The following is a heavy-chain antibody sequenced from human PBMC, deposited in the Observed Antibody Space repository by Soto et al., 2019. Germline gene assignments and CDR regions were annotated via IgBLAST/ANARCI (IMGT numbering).Heavy chain of an antibody. D-gene: IGHD2-21*02. Sequence: ASETLSLTCTVSGGSISSSSYYWGWIRQPPGKGLEWIGSIYYSGSTYYNPSLKSRVTISVDTSKNQFSLKLSSVTAADTAVYYCARHGPKYCGGDCYALYNWFDPWGQGTLVT. J-gene: IGHJ5*02. CDR2: IYYSGST. V-gene: IGHV4-39*01. CDR3: ARHGPKYCGGDCYALYNWFDP. CDR1: GGSISSSSYY.